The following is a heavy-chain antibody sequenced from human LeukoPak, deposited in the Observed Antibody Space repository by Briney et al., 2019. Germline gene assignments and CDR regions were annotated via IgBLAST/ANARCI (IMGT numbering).Heavy chain of an antibody. CDR3: ARGPIVLMVYAIPADWFDP. CDR2: IYTSGST. V-gene: IGHV4-61*02. CDR1: GGSISSGSYY. D-gene: IGHD2-8*01. Sequence: SQTLSLTCTVSGGSISSGSYYWSWIRQPAGTGLEWIGRIYTSGSTNYNPSLESRVTISVDTSKNQFSLKLSSVTAADTAVYYCARGPIVLMVYAIPADWFDPWGQGTLVTVS. J-gene: IGHJ5*02.